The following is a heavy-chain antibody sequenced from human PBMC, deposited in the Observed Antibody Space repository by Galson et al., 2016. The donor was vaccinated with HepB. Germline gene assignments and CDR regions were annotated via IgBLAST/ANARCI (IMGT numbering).Heavy chain of an antibody. CDR2: IYPGDSDT. CDR3: ARLPAPAVAHDH. Sequence: QSGAEVKKSGESLKISCKGSGYSFTTYWIGWVRQKPGKGLEWMGIIYPGDSDTRYNPSFQGQVTISADKSISTAYLQWSSLKASDTAMYYCARLPAPAVAHDHWGQGTLVTVSS. J-gene: IGHJ4*02. V-gene: IGHV5-51*01. D-gene: IGHD2-2*01. CDR1: GYSFTTYW.